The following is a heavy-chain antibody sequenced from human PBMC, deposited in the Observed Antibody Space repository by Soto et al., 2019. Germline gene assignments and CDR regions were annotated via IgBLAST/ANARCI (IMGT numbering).Heavy chain of an antibody. V-gene: IGHV3-66*01. CDR3: VREAYGSGRTTTYFDY. Sequence: GGSLRLSCAASGFTVSSNFMSWVRQAPGKGLEWVSVIYTGDSTYYADSVKGRFSISRDNSQNTLYLQLNSLRAEDTAVYYCVREAYGSGRTTTYFDYWGQGTLVTVSS. D-gene: IGHD3-10*01. J-gene: IGHJ4*02. CDR1: GFTVSSNF. CDR2: IYTGDST.